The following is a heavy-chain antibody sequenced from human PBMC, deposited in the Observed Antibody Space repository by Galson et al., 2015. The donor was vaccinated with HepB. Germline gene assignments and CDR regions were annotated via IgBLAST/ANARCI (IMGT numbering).Heavy chain of an antibody. CDR1: GYYFTTYW. Sequence: SGAEVKKPGESLRISCKASGYYFTTYWIGWVRQMPGKGLEWMGITYPSDSNTRYSPSFQGQVTISADKSINTAYLQWSSLKASDTAIYYCARRGGESGTTFGFWGQGTLVTVSS. CDR3: ARRGGESGTTFGF. V-gene: IGHV5-51*03. D-gene: IGHD2-21*01. J-gene: IGHJ4*02. CDR2: TYPSDSNT.